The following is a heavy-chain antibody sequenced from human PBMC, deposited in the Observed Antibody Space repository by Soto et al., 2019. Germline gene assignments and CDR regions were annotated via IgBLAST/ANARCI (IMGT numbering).Heavy chain of an antibody. Sequence: GGSLRLSCAASGFTFSSYGMHWVRQAPGKGLEWVAVTSYDGRNKYYADSVKGRFTISRDNSKNTLYLQMNSLRAEDTAVYYCAKEGYGGYDYWGQGTLVTVSS. CDR3: AKEGYGGYDY. J-gene: IGHJ4*02. CDR2: TSYDGRNK. D-gene: IGHD5-12*01. CDR1: GFTFSSYG. V-gene: IGHV3-30*18.